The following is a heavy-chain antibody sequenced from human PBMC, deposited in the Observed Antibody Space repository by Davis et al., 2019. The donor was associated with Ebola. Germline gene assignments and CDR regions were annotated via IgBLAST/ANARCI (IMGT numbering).Heavy chain of an antibody. V-gene: IGHV1-69*10. CDR2: IIPILGIA. Sequence: SVKVSCKASGGTFSSYAISWVRQAPGQGLEWMGGIIPILGIANYAQKFQGRVTITADESTSTAYIELSSLRSEDTAVYYCARHPKDIVATPYFDYWGQGTLVTVSS. D-gene: IGHD5-12*01. CDR1: GGTFSSYA. J-gene: IGHJ4*02. CDR3: ARHPKDIVATPYFDY.